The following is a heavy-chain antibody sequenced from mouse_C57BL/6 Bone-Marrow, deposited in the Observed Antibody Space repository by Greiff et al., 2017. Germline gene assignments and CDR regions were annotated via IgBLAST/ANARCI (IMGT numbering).Heavy chain of an antibody. CDR3: ARDRGPSDY. CDR2: IYPGSGSN. CDR1: GYTFTSYW. D-gene: IGHD2-10*02. Sequence: VQLQQPGAELVKPGASVKMSCKASGYTFTSYWITWVTQRPGQGLEWIGDIYPGSGSNNYNETFKSKATLTVDTSSSTADMQIISLTSEDSAVYYCARDRGPSDYWGQGTSVTVSS. J-gene: IGHJ4*01. V-gene: IGHV1-55*01.